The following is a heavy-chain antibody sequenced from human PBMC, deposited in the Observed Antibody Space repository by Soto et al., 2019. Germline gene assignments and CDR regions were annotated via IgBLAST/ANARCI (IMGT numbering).Heavy chain of an antibody. CDR2: IYPGDSDT. CDR1: GYSFTSYW. V-gene: IGHV5-51*01. D-gene: IGHD6-19*01. Sequence: PGESLKISCKGSGYSFTSYWIGWVRQMPGKGLEWMGIIYPGDSDTRYSPSFQGQVTISADKSISTAYLQWSSLKASDTAVYYCARERRVAVAGTANWFDPWGQGTLVTVSS. J-gene: IGHJ5*02. CDR3: ARERRVAVAGTANWFDP.